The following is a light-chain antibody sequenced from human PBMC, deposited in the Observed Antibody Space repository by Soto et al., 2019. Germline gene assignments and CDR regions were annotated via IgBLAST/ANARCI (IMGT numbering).Light chain of an antibody. V-gene: IGKV3-11*01. J-gene: IGKJ2*01. CDR1: QSVSSN. Sequence: EIVLTQSPVTLSLSPGDRATLSCWASQSVSSNLAWYHQKPGQAPRLLISDASNRATGIPARFTGSGSGTDFTLTISSLESEDSAVYYCQQRSTWPYTFGQGTKLEIK. CDR2: DAS. CDR3: QQRSTWPYT.